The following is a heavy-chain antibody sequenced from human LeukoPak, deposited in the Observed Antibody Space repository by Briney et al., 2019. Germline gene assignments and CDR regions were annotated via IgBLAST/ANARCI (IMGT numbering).Heavy chain of an antibody. CDR3: ARSQDSSGYYDY. CDR1: GFTFSSYW. J-gene: IGHJ4*02. CDR2: TNSDGSST. D-gene: IGHD3-22*01. Sequence: GGSLRLSCAASGFTFSSYWMHWVRQAPGKGLVWVSRTNSDGSSTNYADSVEGRFTISRDNAKNTLYLQMNSLRAEDTAVYYCARSQDSSGYYDYWGQGTLVTVSS. V-gene: IGHV3-74*01.